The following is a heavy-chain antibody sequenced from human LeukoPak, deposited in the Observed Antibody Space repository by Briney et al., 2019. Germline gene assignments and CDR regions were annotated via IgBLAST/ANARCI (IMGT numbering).Heavy chain of an antibody. V-gene: IGHV1-69*05. CDR3: ARDLCLGELSFAFDY. J-gene: IGHJ4*02. Sequence: SVKVSCKASGGTFSSYAISWVRQAPGQGLEWMGRIIPIFGTANYAQKFQGRVTITTDESTSTAYMELSSLRSEDTAVYYCARDLCLGELSFAFDYWGQGTLVTVSS. CDR2: IIPIFGTA. CDR1: GGTFSSYA. D-gene: IGHD3-16*02.